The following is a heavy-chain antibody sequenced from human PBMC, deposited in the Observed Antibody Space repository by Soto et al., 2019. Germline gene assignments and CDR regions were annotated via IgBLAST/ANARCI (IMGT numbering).Heavy chain of an antibody. CDR2: IFYSGNT. J-gene: IGHJ4*02. V-gene: IGHV4-59*08. CDR1: GGSISSYY. Sequence: QVQLQESGPGLVKPSETLSLTCIVSGGSISSYYWSWVRQPPGKGLEWIGYIFYSGNTNYNPSLKSQVTISVDTSKNQFSLKLNSVTAADSAVYFCARHAHCGYDQFDYWGQGTLVTVSS. D-gene: IGHD5-12*01. CDR3: ARHAHCGYDQFDY.